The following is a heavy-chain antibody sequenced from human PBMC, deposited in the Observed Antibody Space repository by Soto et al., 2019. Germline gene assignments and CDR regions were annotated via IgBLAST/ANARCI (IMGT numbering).Heavy chain of an antibody. CDR1: GFTFSSYA. Sequence: QVQLVESGGGVVQPGRSLRLSCAASGFTFSSYAMHWVRQAPGKGLEWVAVISYDGSNKYYADSVKGRFTISRDNSKNTLYLQMNSLRAEDTAVYYCASHMVRGVITLDYWGQGTLVTVSS. CDR2: ISYDGSNK. D-gene: IGHD3-10*01. CDR3: ASHMVRGVITLDY. V-gene: IGHV3-30-3*01. J-gene: IGHJ4*02.